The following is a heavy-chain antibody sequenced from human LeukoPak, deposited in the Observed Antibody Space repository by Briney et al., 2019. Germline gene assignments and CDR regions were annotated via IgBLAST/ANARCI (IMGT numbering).Heavy chain of an antibody. Sequence: ASVKVSCKASGGTFSSYAISWVRQAPGQGLEWMGWISAYNGNTNYAQKLQGRVTMTTDTSTSTAYMELRSLRSDDTAVYYCARDRGIAAAGPLSDYFDYWGQGTLVTVSS. J-gene: IGHJ4*02. CDR3: ARDRGIAAAGPLSDYFDY. D-gene: IGHD6-13*01. CDR2: ISAYNGNT. V-gene: IGHV1-18*01. CDR1: GGTFSSYA.